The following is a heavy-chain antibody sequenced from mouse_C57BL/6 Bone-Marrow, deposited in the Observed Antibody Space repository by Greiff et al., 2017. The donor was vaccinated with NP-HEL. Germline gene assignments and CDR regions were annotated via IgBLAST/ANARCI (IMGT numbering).Heavy chain of an antibody. Sequence: EVQVVESGGGLVKPGGSLKLSCAASGFTFSSYAMSWVRQTPEKRLEWVATISDGGSYTYYPDNVKGRFTISRDNAKNNLYLQMSQLKSEDTAMYYCARERFTTVGLDYWGQGTTLTVSS. CDR3: ARERFTTVGLDY. CDR1: GFTFSSYA. J-gene: IGHJ2*01. V-gene: IGHV5-4*01. D-gene: IGHD1-1*01. CDR2: ISDGGSYT.